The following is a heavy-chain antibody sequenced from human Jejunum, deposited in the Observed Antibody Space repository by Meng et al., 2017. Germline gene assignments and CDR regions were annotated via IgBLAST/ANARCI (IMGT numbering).Heavy chain of an antibody. Sequence: GESLKISCAASGFTFSSYEMNWLRQAPGKGLEWVSYISSSGNNLYYADSVQGRFTISRDNAKNSLYLQLNRLRAEDTDVYYCARGGGWSAFEHWGRGTLVTVSS. CDR1: GFTFSSYE. CDR2: ISSSGNNL. J-gene: IGHJ4*03. V-gene: IGHV3-48*03. D-gene: IGHD2-15*01. CDR3: ARGGGWSAFEH.